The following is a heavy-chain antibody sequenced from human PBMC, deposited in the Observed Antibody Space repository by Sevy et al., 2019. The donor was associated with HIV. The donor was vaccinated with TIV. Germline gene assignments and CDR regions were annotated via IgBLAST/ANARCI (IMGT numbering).Heavy chain of an antibody. V-gene: IGHV1-69*13. CDR2: IIPIFHTA. J-gene: IGHJ3*01. D-gene: IGHD3-16*01. CDR3: AGERDVTCGGGDAFDF. Sequence: ASVKVSCKASGGTFGTYTISWLRQAPGQGLEWMGGIIPIFHTANYEQKFQGRLTITADESPTTAYLKLTSLRSEDSAVYYCAGERDVTCGGGDAFDFWGQGTMVTVSS. CDR1: GGTFGTYT.